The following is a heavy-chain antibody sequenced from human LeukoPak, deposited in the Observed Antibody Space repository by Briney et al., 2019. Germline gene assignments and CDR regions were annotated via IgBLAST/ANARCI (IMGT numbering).Heavy chain of an antibody. Sequence: GGSLRLSCAASGFTFSSYSMNWVRQAPGKGLGWVSSISSSSSYIYYADSVKGRFTISRDNAKNSLYLQMNSLRAEDTAVYYCANRKQWLPYWGQGTLVTVSS. J-gene: IGHJ4*02. CDR1: GFTFSSYS. D-gene: IGHD6-19*01. CDR2: ISSSSSYI. V-gene: IGHV3-21*01. CDR3: ANRKQWLPY.